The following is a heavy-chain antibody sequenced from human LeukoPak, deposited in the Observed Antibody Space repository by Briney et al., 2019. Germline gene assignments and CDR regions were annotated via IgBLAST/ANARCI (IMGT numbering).Heavy chain of an antibody. Sequence: PSETLSLTCTVSGGSISSSSYYWGWIRQPPGEGLEWIGCIYYMGGTYYNPSLKSRVTISVDTSKNQFSRKLSCVTATDKAVHCCARHGNTIFGVVMYYFDYWGQGTLVSVSS. CDR1: GGSISSSSYY. D-gene: IGHD3-3*01. CDR2: IYYMGGT. CDR3: ARHGNTIFGVVMYYFDY. V-gene: IGHV4-39*01. J-gene: IGHJ4*02.